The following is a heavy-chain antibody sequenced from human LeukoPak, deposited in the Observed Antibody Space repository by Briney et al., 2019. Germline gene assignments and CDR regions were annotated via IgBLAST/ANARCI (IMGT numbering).Heavy chain of an antibody. CDR2: IYHSGST. J-gene: IGHJ5*02. CDR3: ARVEGFWFDP. V-gene: IGHV4-30-2*01. Sequence: SETLSLTCAVSGGSISSGGYSWTWIRQPPGKGLEWIGYIYHSGSTYYNPSLKSRVTISVDRSKNQFSLKLSSVTAADTAVYYCARVEGFWFDPWGQGTLVTVSS. CDR1: GGSISSGGYS.